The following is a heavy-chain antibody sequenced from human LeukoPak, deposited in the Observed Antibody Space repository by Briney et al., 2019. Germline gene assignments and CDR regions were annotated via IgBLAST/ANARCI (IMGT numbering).Heavy chain of an antibody. CDR1: GGSFSGYY. J-gene: IGHJ4*02. Sequence: PSETLSLTCAVYGGSFSGYYWSWIRQPPGKGLEWIGEINHTGSTNYNPSLESRVTMSVDTSKNQFSLRLSSVTAADTAVYYCARGGRGYWTWGQGTLVTVSS. D-gene: IGHD2-8*01. V-gene: IGHV4-34*01. CDR3: ARGGRGYWT. CDR2: INHTGST.